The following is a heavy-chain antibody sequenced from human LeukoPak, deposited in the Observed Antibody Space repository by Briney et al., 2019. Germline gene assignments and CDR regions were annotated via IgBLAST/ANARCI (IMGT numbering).Heavy chain of an antibody. CDR1: GFTFSTSA. V-gene: IGHV3-23*01. CDR2: ISGSGSST. J-gene: IGHJ4*02. D-gene: IGHD4-23*01. Sequence: GGSLRISCAASGFTFSTSARTWVRQAPGKGLEWVSTISGSGSSTYYADSVKGRFTISRDNSKNTLYLQVNSLRAEDTAVYYCASGNSNNWGQGTLVTVSS. CDR3: ASGNSNN.